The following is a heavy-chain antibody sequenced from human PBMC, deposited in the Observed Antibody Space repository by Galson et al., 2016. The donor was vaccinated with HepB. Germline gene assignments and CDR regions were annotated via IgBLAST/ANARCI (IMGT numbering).Heavy chain of an antibody. J-gene: IGHJ4*02. CDR1: GFIFNNYA. V-gene: IGHV3-23*01. D-gene: IGHD5-18*01. CDR3: VKEEGTGQTAHFDS. CDR2: ITYNGDYT. Sequence: SLRLSCAGSGFIFNNYAMSWVRQAPGKGLEWVSVITYNGDYTFYTESVRGRFTMSRDNSKSTLFLQMNSLRVEDTAIYYCVKEEGTGQTAHFDSWGQGTVVTVSS.